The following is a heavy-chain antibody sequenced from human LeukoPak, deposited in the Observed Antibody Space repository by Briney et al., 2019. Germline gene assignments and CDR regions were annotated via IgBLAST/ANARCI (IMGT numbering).Heavy chain of an antibody. CDR1: GFTFSTYW. J-gene: IGHJ4*02. V-gene: IGHV3-7*03. Sequence: PGGSHRLSCAASGFTFSTYWMSWVRQAPGKGLQWVANLMQDGSEKHHVDSVKGRLTISRDNAKNSVYLQMNSLRPEDTAVYYCARGGATVGSWGQGTLVTVPS. D-gene: IGHD1-26*01. CDR2: LMQDGSEK. CDR3: ARGGATVGS.